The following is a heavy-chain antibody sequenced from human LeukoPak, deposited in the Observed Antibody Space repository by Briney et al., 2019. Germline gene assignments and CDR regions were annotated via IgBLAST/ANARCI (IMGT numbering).Heavy chain of an antibody. V-gene: IGHV3-7*04. J-gene: IGHJ4*02. Sequence: GGSLRLSCAASGFTFSSYWMSWVRQAPGKGLEWVATIKKDGSEKYCVDSVRGRFTISRDNAKNSLYLQMNSLRAEDTAVYCCARDRPYYYFDYWGQGTLVTVSS. CDR1: GFTFSSYW. D-gene: IGHD1-26*01. CDR2: IKKDGSEK. CDR3: ARDRPYYYFDY.